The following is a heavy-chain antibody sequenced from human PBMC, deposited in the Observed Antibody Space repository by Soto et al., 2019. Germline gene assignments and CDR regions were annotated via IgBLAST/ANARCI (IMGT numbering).Heavy chain of an antibody. V-gene: IGHV3-30-3*01. CDR1: GFTFTNYA. J-gene: IGHJ6*02. CDR2: ISFDGDKK. Sequence: QAQLVESGGGVVQPGGSLRLSCAASGFTFTNYAFHWVRQAPGKGLEWLAVISFDGDKKYYADSVKGRFIISRDNFKSTLSLQMNSLRGEDTALYFCGREDDYNYRYFNYGVDVWGQGTTVTVSS. D-gene: IGHD5-12*01. CDR3: GREDDYNYRYFNYGVDV.